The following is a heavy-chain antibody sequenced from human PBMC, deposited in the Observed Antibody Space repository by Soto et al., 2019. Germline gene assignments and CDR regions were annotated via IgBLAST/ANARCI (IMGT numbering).Heavy chain of an antibody. Sequence: QVQLVQSGAEVKKPGSSVKVSCKASGGTFSSYAISWVRQAPGQGRERVGGFIPIFGTANYAQKFQGRGTMTVDESMKTAYSELRSLRAEDTAVYYCAGVTREGIAARPHYFDYWGQGTMVTVSS. J-gene: IGHJ4*02. D-gene: IGHD6-6*01. CDR1: GGTFSSYA. V-gene: IGHV1-69*01. CDR2: FIPIFGTA. CDR3: AGVTREGIAARPHYFDY.